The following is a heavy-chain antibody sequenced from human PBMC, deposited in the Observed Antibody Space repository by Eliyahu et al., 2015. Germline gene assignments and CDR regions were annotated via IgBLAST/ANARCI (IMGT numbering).Heavy chain of an antibody. D-gene: IGHD3-10*01. CDR1: GFPXSRYA. J-gene: IGHJ4*02. CDR3: AKDYYGSRRFDY. Sequence: EVQXLXSGGGLVQPGGSLRLSCAASGFPXSRYAXXXVRQAPGKGLEWVXAISGSGXSTYYADSVKGRFTIXRDNSKNTLYLQMNSLRAEDTAVYYCAKDYYGSRRFDYWGQGTLVTVSS. CDR2: ISGSGXST. V-gene: IGHV3-23*01.